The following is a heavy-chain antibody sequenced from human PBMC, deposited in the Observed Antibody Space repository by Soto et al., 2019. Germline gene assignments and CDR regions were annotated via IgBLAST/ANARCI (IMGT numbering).Heavy chain of an antibody. J-gene: IGHJ6*03. CDR2: IKSKTDGGTT. CDR3: TTETVGYYDFWSGYYTIYYYMDV. Sequence: EVQLVESGGGLVKPGGSLRLSCAASGFTFSNAWMSWVRQAPGKGLEWVGRIKSKTDGGTTDYAAPVKGRFTISRDDSKNTLYLQMNSLKTEDTAVYYCTTETVGYYDFWSGYYTIYYYMDVWGKGTTVTVSS. D-gene: IGHD3-3*01. V-gene: IGHV3-15*01. CDR1: GFTFSNAW.